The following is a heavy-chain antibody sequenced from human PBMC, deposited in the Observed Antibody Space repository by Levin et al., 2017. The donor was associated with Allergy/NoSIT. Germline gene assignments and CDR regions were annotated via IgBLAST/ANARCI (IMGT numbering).Heavy chain of an antibody. J-gene: IGHJ4*02. CDR1: GFTFSDYY. Sequence: LSLTCAASGFTFSDYYMSWIRQAPGKGLEWVSYISSSGSTIYYADSVKGRFTISRDNAKNSLYLQMNSLRAEDTAVYYCAFRVSSGDYWGQGTLVTVSS. CDR2: ISSSGSTI. D-gene: IGHD3-22*01. V-gene: IGHV3-11*01. CDR3: AFRVSSGDY.